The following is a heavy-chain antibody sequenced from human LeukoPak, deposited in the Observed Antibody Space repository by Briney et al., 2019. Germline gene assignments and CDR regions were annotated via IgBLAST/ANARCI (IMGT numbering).Heavy chain of an antibody. Sequence: SETLSLTCTVSGGSISSYYWSWIRQPAGKGLEWIGRIYTSGSTNYNPSLKSRVTMSVDTSKNQFSLNLSSVTAADTAVYYCASPRAERSTWYAVDYWGQGILVTVSS. CDR2: IYTSGST. CDR1: GGSISSYY. V-gene: IGHV4-4*07. CDR3: ASPRAERSTWYAVDY. J-gene: IGHJ4*02. D-gene: IGHD6-13*01.